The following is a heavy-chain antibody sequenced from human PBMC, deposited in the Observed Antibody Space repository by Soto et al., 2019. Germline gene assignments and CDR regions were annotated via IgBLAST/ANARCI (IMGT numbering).Heavy chain of an antibody. CDR3: AREPNPWLFNVRIFDYYYYGMDV. J-gene: IGHJ6*02. V-gene: IGHV4-31*03. Sequence: SSETLSLTCTVSGGSISSGGYYWSWIRQHPGKGLEWIGYIYYSGSTYYNPSLKSRVTISVDTSKNQFSLKLSSVTAADTAVYYCAREPNPWLFNVRIFDYYYYGMDVWGQGTTVTVSS. D-gene: IGHD3-22*01. CDR1: GGSISSGGYY. CDR2: IYYSGST.